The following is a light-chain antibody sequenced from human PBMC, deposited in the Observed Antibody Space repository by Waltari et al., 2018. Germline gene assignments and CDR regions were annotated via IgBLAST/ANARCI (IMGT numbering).Light chain of an antibody. CDR1: KLGDKY. V-gene: IGLV3-1*01. J-gene: IGLJ2*01. CDR3: QTWDSTYVV. CDR2: QDV. Sequence: SYELTQPPSVSVSPGQTANISCSGNKLGDKYVCWYHQRPGQSPVLVIYQDVKRPSGILGRFAGSNSGNTATLTISGTQAMDEADYYCQTWDSTYVVFCGGTTLTVL.